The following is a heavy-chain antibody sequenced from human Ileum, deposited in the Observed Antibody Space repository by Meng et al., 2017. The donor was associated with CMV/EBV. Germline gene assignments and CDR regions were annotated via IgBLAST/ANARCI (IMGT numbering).Heavy chain of an antibody. J-gene: IGHJ3*02. D-gene: IGHD3-10*01. Sequence: GESLKISCAASGFTFNEYYMIWIRQAPGEGLEWVSYIGPSGSSMNYADSVKGRFTISRDNAKNSLYLQMNSLRADDTAMYYCAREHFTGSGCALNIWGQGTRVTCSS. CDR3: AREHFTGSGCALNI. CDR1: GFTFNEYY. CDR2: IGPSGSSM. V-gene: IGHV3-11*01.